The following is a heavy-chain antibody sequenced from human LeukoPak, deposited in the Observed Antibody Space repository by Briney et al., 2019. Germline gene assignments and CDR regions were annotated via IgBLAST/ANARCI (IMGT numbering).Heavy chain of an antibody. V-gene: IGHV3-30*02. Sequence: GGSLRLSCAASGFTFSSYGMHWVRQAPGKGLEWVAFIRYGGSNKYYADSVKGRFTISRDNAKNSLYLQMNSLRAEDTAVYYCARVNGLRYFDWFPPAHYYYYGMDVWGQGTTVTVSS. D-gene: IGHD3-9*01. CDR3: ARVNGLRYFDWFPPAHYYYYGMDV. J-gene: IGHJ6*02. CDR1: GFTFSSYG. CDR2: IRYGGSNK.